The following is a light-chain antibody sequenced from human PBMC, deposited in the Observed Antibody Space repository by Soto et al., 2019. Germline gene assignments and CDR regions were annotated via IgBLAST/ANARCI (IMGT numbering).Light chain of an antibody. CDR2: EVT. CDR3: SSHTTRNTRV. J-gene: IGLJ1*01. CDR1: NSDVGSYNF. V-gene: IGLV2-8*01. Sequence: QSALTQPPSASGSPGQSVTISCTGANSDVGSYNFVSWYQQHPGKAPKLLIYEVTKRPSGVPDRFSGSKSGNTASLTVSGLQAEDEAVYYCSSHTTRNTRVFGTGTKVTVL.